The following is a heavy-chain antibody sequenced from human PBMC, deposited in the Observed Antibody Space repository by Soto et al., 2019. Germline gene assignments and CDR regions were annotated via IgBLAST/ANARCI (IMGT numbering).Heavy chain of an antibody. Sequence: SETLSLTCTVFGVSISSYYWSWIRQPPGKGLEWIGYIYYSGSTNYNPSLKSRVTISVDTSKNQFSLKLSSVTAADTAVYYCARYYGGYSDYWGQGTLVTVSS. CDR3: ARYYGGYSDY. D-gene: IGHD3-10*01. J-gene: IGHJ4*02. CDR1: GVSISSYY. CDR2: IYYSGST. V-gene: IGHV4-59*08.